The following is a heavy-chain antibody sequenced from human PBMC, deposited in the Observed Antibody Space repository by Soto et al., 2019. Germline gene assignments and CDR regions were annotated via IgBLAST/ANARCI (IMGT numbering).Heavy chain of an antibody. CDR1: GYTFTSYG. Sequence: QVQLVQSGAEVKKPGASVKVSCKASGYTFTSYGISWVRQAPGQGLEWLGWISAYNGNTDYAQKFQGRVTITTDTASATGYIELRSMRSDDTSVDYGARGPAEVSDLYYLYDWGRGTRVTVAS. V-gene: IGHV1-18*01. CDR3: ARGPAEVSDLYYLYD. J-gene: IGHJ4*01. CDR2: ISAYNGNT.